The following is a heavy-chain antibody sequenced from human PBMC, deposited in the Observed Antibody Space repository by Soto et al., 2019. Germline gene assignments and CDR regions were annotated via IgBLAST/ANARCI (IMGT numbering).Heavy chain of an antibody. Sequence: QVQLVQSGAEVKKPGSSVKVSCKASGGTFSSYTISWVRQAPGQGLEWMGRIIPILGIANYAQKFQGRVTSXADXSXSTADMELSSLRSEDTAVYYCARGYYYDGTPSLFDYWGQGTLVTVSS. CDR3: ARGYYYDGTPSLFDY. V-gene: IGHV1-69*02. CDR1: GGTFSSYT. CDR2: IIPILGIA. J-gene: IGHJ4*02. D-gene: IGHD3-22*01.